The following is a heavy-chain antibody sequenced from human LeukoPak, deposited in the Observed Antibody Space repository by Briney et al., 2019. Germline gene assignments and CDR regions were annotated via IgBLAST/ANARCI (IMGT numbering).Heavy chain of an antibody. J-gene: IGHJ5*02. CDR1: GGTFSTYA. D-gene: IGHD1-20*01. CDR3: ASWDSITGTTFNHL. Sequence: EASVKVSCKASGGTFSTYAITWVRQAPGQGLEWMGRIIPIFGTANYAQKFQGRVTITADESTSTAYMELSSLRSEDTAVYYCASWDSITGTTFNHLWGQGTLVTVSS. CDR2: IIPIFGTA. V-gene: IGHV1-69*15.